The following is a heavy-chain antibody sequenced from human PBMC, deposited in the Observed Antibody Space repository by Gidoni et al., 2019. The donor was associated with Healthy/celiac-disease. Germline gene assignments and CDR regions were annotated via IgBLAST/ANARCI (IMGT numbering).Heavy chain of an antibody. J-gene: IGHJ4*02. CDR2: ISYDGSNK. CDR3: ARYPYDSSGYFDY. CDR1: GCTFRSYA. D-gene: IGHD3-22*01. Sequence: QVQLVESGGGVVQPGRSLRLSCAASGCTFRSYAMHWVRRAPGKGLEWVAVISYDGSNKYYADSVKGRFTISRDNSKNTLYLQMNSLRAEDTAVYYCARYPYDSSGYFDYWGQGTLVTVSS. V-gene: IGHV3-30-3*01.